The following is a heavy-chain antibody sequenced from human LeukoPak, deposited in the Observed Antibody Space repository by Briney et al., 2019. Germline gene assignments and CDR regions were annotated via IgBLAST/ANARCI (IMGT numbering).Heavy chain of an antibody. D-gene: IGHD2-2*01. J-gene: IGHJ4*02. V-gene: IGHV4-59*12. CDR2: IYYSGST. CDR3: ARTYCSSTSCQNDY. Sequence: SETLSLTCTVSGGSISSYYWSWIRQPPGKGLEWIGYIYYSGSTNYNPSLKSRVTISVDTSKNQFSLKLSSVTAADTAVYYCARTYCSSTSCQNDYWGQGTLVTVSS. CDR1: GGSISSYY.